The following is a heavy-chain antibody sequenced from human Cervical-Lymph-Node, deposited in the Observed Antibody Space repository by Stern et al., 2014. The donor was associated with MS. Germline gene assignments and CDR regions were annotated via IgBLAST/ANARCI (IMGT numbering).Heavy chain of an antibody. V-gene: IGHV1-69*09. J-gene: IGHJ3*01. CDR2: IIPVLGLT. Sequence: QMQLVQSGAEMQKPGSSVSVSCKASGGTFSSYAFNWVRQAPCQGLEWVGRIIPVLGLTNYPQKLQGRVTITADKSTTTVNMELRSLTSEDTALYYCSRELMANNMRPDAFDLWGQGTLITVSS. CDR3: SRELMANNMRPDAFDL. CDR1: GGTFSSYA. D-gene: IGHD5-24*01.